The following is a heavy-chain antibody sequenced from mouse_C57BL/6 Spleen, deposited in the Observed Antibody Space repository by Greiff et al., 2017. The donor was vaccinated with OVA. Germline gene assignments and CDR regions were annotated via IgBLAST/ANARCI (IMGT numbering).Heavy chain of an antibody. J-gene: IGHJ2*01. CDR3: ARYSPYYGSIYFDY. CDR2: IRNKANGYTT. D-gene: IGHD1-1*01. Sequence: DVKLVESGGGLVQPGGSLSLSCAASGFTFTDYYMSWVRQPPGKALEWLGFIRNKANGYTTEYSASVKGRFTISRDNSQSILYLQMNALRAEDSATYYCARYSPYYGSIYFDYWGQGTTLTVSS. V-gene: IGHV7-3*01. CDR1: GFTFTDYY.